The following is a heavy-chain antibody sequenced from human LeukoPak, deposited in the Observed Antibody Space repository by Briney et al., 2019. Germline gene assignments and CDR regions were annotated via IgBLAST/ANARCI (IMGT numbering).Heavy chain of an antibody. CDR3: ARHKDYYYSYMDV. CDR2: MYSSGST. V-gene: IGHV4-61*02. CDR1: GGSISSGSYY. Sequence: PSETLSLTCSVSGGSISSGSYYWSWIRQPAGKGLEWIGRMYSSGSTNYNPSLTSRVTISVDTFMNQFSLKLSSVTAADTAVYYCARHKDYYYSYMDVWGKGTTVTISS. J-gene: IGHJ6*03.